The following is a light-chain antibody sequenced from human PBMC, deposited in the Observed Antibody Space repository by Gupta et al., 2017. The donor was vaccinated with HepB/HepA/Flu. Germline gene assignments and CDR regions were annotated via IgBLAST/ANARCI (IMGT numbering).Light chain of an antibody. CDR2: GAS. Sequence: EIVMTQSPATLSVSPGERATLSCRASQSVSSNLAWYQQKPGQAPRLLIYGASTRATGIPARFSGSGSGTEFPLTLSSLKSEDFAVYYCQQYNNWPFTFGPWTKVDIK. CDR3: QQYNNWPFT. J-gene: IGKJ3*01. V-gene: IGKV3-15*01. CDR1: QSVSSN.